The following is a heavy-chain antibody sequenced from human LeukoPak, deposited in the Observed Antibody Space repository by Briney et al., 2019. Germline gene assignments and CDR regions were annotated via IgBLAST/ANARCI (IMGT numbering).Heavy chain of an antibody. CDR1: GFTFSSYW. V-gene: IGHV3-7*01. D-gene: IGHD6-13*01. CDR2: IKQDGSEK. J-gene: IGHJ5*02. Sequence: GGSLRLSCAASGFTFSSYWMSWVRQGPGKGLEWVANIKQDGSEKYYVGSVKGRFTNSGDNAKTSLYLQMNSLRAEDTAVYYCARDGYSNSWSLLSNWFDPWGQGTLVTVSS. CDR3: ARDGYSNSWSLLSNWFDP.